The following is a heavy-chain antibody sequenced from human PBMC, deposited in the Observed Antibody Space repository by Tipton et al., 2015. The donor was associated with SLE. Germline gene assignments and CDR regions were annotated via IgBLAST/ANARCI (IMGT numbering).Heavy chain of an antibody. CDR2: ISSSGTPI. D-gene: IGHD1-26*01. CDR3: ARAGSYYVDVCGMGV. V-gene: IGHV3-48*03. CDR1: GFTFSSYE. J-gene: IGHJ6*04. Sequence: SLRLSCAASGFTFSSYEMNWVRQAPGKGLEWISYISSSGTPIYYADSVEGRFTISRDNAKNSLYLQMNSLRAEDTAVYYCARAGSYYVDVCGMGVWGNGSSVTASS.